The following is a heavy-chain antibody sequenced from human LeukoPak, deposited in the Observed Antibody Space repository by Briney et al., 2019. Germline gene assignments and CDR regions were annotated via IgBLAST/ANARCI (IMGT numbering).Heavy chain of an antibody. CDR1: GFTFSGSA. V-gene: IGHV3-73*01. D-gene: IGHD3-16*02. J-gene: IGHJ4*02. CDR3: TRHLFDHDYVWGSYRFDY. Sequence: PGGSLRLSCAASGFTFSGSAMHWVRQASGKGLEWVGRIRSKANSYATAYAASVKGRFTISRDDSKNTAYLQMNSLKTEDTAVYYCTRHLFDHDYVWGSYRFDYWGQGTLVTVSS. CDR2: IRSKANSYAT.